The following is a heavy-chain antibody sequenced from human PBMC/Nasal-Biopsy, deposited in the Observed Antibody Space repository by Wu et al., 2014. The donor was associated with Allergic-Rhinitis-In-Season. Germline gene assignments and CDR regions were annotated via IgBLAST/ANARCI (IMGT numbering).Heavy chain of an antibody. CDR2: IFYSGST. CDR1: GGSISSSSYY. CDR3: RMTPKYDYDSSGFYYESRYFDL. Sequence: TLSLTCTVSGGSISSSSYYWGWIRQPPGKGLEWIGNIFYSGSTYYNPSLKSRVSISVDTSKNQFSLELTSVTAADTAVYYCRMTPKYDYDSSGFYYESRYFDLWGRGTLVTVSS. V-gene: IGHV4-39*01. J-gene: IGHJ2*01. D-gene: IGHD3-22*01.